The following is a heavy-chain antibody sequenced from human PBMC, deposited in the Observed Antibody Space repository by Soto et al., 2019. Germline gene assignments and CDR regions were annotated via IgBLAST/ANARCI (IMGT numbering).Heavy chain of an antibody. V-gene: IGHV4-34*01. D-gene: IGHD6-6*01. CDR3: ARAPKVSGSSQTRPDF. J-gene: IGHJ4*02. CDR2: ISQSGNT. Sequence: QVQLHQWGAGLLKPSETLSLACSIYSGSFSGYYWSWIRQPPGKGLEWIGEISQSGNTNYSPSLKSRVAISIDTSKKQFSLHLASVSAADTAVYYCARAPKVSGSSQTRPDFWGQGTLVTVSS. CDR1: SGSFSGYY.